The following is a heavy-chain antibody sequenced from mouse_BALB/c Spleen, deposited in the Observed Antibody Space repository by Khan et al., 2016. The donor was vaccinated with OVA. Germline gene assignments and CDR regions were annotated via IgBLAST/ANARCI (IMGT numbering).Heavy chain of an antibody. CDR3: TRHGYVAWFTY. V-gene: IGHV1S135*01. D-gene: IGHD2-2*01. J-gene: IGHJ3*01. CDR2: VDPFSGGT. CDR1: GYSFTTYY. Sequence: EVQLQQSGPELMKPGASVKISCKASGYSFTTYYLHWVMQSHGESLEWIGYVDPFSGGTTYNQKFKGKATLTVDKSSSTAYMHLSNLNSEDSAVYYCTRHGYVAWFTYWGQGTLVTVSA.